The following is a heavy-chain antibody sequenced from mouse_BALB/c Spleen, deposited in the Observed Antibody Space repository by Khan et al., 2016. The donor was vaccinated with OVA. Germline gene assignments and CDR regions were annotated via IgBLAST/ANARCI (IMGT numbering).Heavy chain of an antibody. Sequence: EVQLQESGPGLVKPSQSLSLTCSVTGYSITSGYFWNWIRQFPGNNLEWLGYIRYDGDSNYKPSLKNRISITRDTSKNQFFLKLNSVPPEDTATYYCARGSSSGPAVFAYWGQGTLVTVSA. J-gene: IGHJ3*01. CDR3: ARGSSSGPAVFAY. D-gene: IGHD3-1*01. CDR1: GYSITSGYF. CDR2: IRYDGDS. V-gene: IGHV3-6*02.